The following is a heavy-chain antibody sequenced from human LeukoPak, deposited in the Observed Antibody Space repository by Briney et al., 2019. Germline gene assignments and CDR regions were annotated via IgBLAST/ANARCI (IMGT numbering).Heavy chain of an antibody. D-gene: IGHD1-1*01. CDR1: GYTFTSYG. CDR3: ARDWIGGVQYFDY. J-gene: IGHJ4*02. CDR2: ISVYNGNT. Sequence: ASVKVSCKASGYTFTSYGISWVRQAPGQGLEWMGWISVYNGNTKYGQKLQGRVTVTTDTSTSTAYMELRRLRSDDTAVYYCARDWIGGVQYFDYWGQGTLVTVSS. V-gene: IGHV1-18*01.